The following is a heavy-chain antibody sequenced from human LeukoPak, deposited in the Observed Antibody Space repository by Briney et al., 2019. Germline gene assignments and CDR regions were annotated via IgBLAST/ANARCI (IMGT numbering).Heavy chain of an antibody. CDR2: IIPIFGTA. V-gene: IGHV1-69*13. D-gene: IGHD3-22*01. CDR3: ARDSTYYYDSSGYYPGAFDI. CDR1: GGTFSSYA. J-gene: IGHJ3*02. Sequence: GASVKVSCKASGGTFSSYAINWVRQAPGQGLEWMGGIIPIFGTANYAQKFQGRVTITADESTSTAYMELSSLRSEDTAVYYCARDSTYYYDSSGYYPGAFDIWGQGTMVTVSS.